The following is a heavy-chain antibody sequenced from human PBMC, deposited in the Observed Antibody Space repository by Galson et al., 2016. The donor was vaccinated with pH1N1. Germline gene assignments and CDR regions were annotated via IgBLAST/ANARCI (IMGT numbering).Heavy chain of an antibody. Sequence: SLRLSCAASGFTFSSYWMSWVRQAPGKGLEWVANINQDGSVKYYVDPVKGRFTISRDNAKNSVYLQMNSLGPDDTAVYYCARVFEEYFLYGMDVWGQGTTVIVSS. J-gene: IGHJ6*02. CDR1: GFTFSSYW. CDR2: INQDGSVK. D-gene: IGHD2/OR15-2a*01. CDR3: ARVFEEYFLYGMDV. V-gene: IGHV3-7*01.